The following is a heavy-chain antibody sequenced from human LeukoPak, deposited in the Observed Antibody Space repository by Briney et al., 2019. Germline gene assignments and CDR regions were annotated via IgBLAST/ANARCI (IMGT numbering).Heavy chain of an antibody. D-gene: IGHD5-18*01. CDR2: IYTSGST. CDR3: ARDRGYSYGYNWFDP. Sequence: PSETLSLTCAVYGGSFSGYYWSWIRQPAGKGLEWIGRIYTSGSTNYNPSLKSRVTMSVDTSKNQFSLKLSSVTAADTAVYYCARDRGYSYGYNWFDPWGQGTLVTVSS. J-gene: IGHJ5*02. V-gene: IGHV4-4*07. CDR1: GGSFSGYY.